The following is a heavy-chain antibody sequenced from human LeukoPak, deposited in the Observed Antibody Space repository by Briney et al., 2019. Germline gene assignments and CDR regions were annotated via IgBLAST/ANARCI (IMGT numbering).Heavy chain of an antibody. J-gene: IGHJ4*02. D-gene: IGHD3-10*01. CDR1: GYSFTSYW. Sequence: GESLKISCKGSGYSFTSYWIGWVRQMPGKGLEWMGIIYPGDSDTRYSPSFQGQVTISADKSISTAYLQWSSLKASDTAMYYCARVLVVRGVIANLDYWGQGALVTVSS. CDR3: ARVLVVRGVIANLDY. V-gene: IGHV5-51*01. CDR2: IYPGDSDT.